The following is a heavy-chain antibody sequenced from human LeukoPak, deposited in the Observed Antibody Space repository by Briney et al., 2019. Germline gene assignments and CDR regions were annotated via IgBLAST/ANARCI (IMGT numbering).Heavy chain of an antibody. CDR2: IYSGGST. CDR3: ARLSRSGYFDY. CDR1: GVTVSSNY. D-gene: IGHD2-15*01. V-gene: IGHV3-53*04. J-gene: IGHJ4*02. Sequence: GGSLRLSCAASGVTVSSNYMSWVRQAPGKGLEWVSVIYSGGSTYYADSVKGRLTISRHNSKNTLYLQMNSLRAEDTAVYYCARLSRSGYFDYWGQGTLVTVSS.